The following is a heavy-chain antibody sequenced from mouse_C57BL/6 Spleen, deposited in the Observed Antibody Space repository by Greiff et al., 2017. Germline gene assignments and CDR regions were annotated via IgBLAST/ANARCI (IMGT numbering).Heavy chain of an antibody. CDR1: GYTFTSYW. CDR2: IDPSDSDT. J-gene: IGHJ2*01. V-gene: IGHV1-50*01. Sequence: VQLQQPGAELVKPGASVKLSCKASGYTFTSYWMQWVKQRPGQGLEWIGEIDPSDSDTNYNQKFKGKATLTVDKSSSTAYMQLSSLTSEDAAVYYCARSNGSMYYFDYWGQGTTLTVSS. CDR3: ARSNGSMYYFDY. D-gene: IGHD1-1*01.